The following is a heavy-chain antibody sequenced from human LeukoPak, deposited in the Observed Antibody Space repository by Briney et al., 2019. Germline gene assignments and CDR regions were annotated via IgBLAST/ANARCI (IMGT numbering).Heavy chain of an antibody. J-gene: IGHJ5*02. Sequence: SETLSLTCTVSGDSFTSYFWSWIRQPAGKGLEWIGHIYYTGSTKYNPSLTSRVSMSVDTSKNQFSLKLTSVTAADTAVYYCARCDFGLRCNWFDPWGRGTLVTVSS. D-gene: IGHD4-17*01. CDR2: IYYTGST. CDR3: ARCDFGLRCNWFDP. CDR1: GDSFTSYF. V-gene: IGHV4-4*07.